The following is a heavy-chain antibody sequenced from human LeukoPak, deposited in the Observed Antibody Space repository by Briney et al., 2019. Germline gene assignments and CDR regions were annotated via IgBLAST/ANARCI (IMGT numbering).Heavy chain of an antibody. Sequence: SETLSLTCTVSGGSISSYYWSWIRQPPGKGLEWIGYIYYSGSTNYNPSLKSRVTISVDTSKNQFSLKVSSVTAADTAVYYCAGGIAVAGPYFDYWGQGTLVTVSS. CDR2: IYYSGST. CDR3: AGGIAVAGPYFDY. V-gene: IGHV4-59*01. D-gene: IGHD6-19*01. J-gene: IGHJ4*02. CDR1: GGSISSYY.